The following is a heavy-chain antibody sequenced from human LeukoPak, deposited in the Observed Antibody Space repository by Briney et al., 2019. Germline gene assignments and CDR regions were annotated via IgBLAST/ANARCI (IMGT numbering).Heavy chain of an antibody. Sequence: SETLSLTCAVYGGSFSGYYWSWIRQPPGKGLEWIGEINHSGSTNYNPSLKSRVTIPVDTSKNQFSLKLSSVTAADTAVYYCARGRYCSSTSCYSRSQGAWFDPRGQGTLVTVSS. CDR2: INHSGST. CDR3: ARGRYCSSTSCYSRSQGAWFDP. CDR1: GGSFSGYY. V-gene: IGHV4-34*01. D-gene: IGHD2-2*01. J-gene: IGHJ5*02.